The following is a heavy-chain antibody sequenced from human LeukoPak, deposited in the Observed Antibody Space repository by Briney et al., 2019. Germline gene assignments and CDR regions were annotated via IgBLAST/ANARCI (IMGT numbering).Heavy chain of an antibody. CDR2: ISHRGGST. CDR1: GFTFDNYA. V-gene: IGHV3-23*01. D-gene: IGHD6-19*01. CDR3: AKDRPINDGWGYSMDV. J-gene: IGHJ6*02. Sequence: PGGSLRLSCAASGFTFDNYAMSWVRQAPGKGLEWVSVISHRGGSTYYADSVKGRFTISRDNSRNTLYLQMSSLRAEDTAVYYCAKDRPINDGWGYSMDVWGQGTTVTVSS.